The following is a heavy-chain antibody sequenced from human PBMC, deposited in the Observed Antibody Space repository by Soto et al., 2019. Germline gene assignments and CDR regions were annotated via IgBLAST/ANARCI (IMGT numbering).Heavy chain of an antibody. CDR1: GDTFTDYY. Sequence: QVQLVQSGAEVKKPGASVKVSCKASGDTFTDYYIHWVRQAPGQGLEWMGTVNPSGGHTTYAQHYLGTITMTRDTSTSTLYMELTSLTSEDTAVYYCAIGGHVVVVTTALDYWGQGTLVTVSS. CDR2: VNPSGGHT. J-gene: IGHJ4*02. V-gene: IGHV1-46*01. D-gene: IGHD2-21*02. CDR3: AIGGHVVVVTTALDY.